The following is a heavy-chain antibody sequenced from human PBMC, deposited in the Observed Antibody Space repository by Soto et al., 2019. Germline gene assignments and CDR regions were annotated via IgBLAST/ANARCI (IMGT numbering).Heavy chain of an antibody. D-gene: IGHD6-19*01. V-gene: IGHV3-7*01. CDR3: ARVEYSSGWNLEYFQH. J-gene: IGHJ1*01. Sequence: EVQLVESGGGLVQPGGSLRLSCAASGFTFSSYWMSWVRQAPGKGLEWVANIKQDGSEKYYVDSVKGRFTISRDNAKNSLYLQMNSLRAEDTAVYYCARVEYSSGWNLEYFQHWGQGTLVTVSS. CDR2: IKQDGSEK. CDR1: GFTFSSYW.